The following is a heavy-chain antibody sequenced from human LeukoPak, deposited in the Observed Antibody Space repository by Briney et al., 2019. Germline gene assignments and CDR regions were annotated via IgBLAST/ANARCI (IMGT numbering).Heavy chain of an antibody. D-gene: IGHD2-2*01. J-gene: IGHJ6*03. CDR3: ARGIGWPAAFYYYYYMDV. Sequence: PSETLSLTCTVSGGSISSGSYYWRWIRQPAGKGLEWIGEINHSGSTNYNPSLKSRVTISVDTSKNQFSLKLSSVTAADTAVYYCARGIGWPAAFYYYYYMDVWGKGTTVTVSS. CDR2: INHSGST. V-gene: IGHV4-61*10. CDR1: GGSISSGSYY.